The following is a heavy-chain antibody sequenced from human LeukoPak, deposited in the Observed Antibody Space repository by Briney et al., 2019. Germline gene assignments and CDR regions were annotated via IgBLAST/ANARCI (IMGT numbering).Heavy chain of an antibody. Sequence: ASVKVSCKASGGTFSSYAISWVRQAPGQGLEWMGWINPNSGGTNYAQKFQGWVTMTRDTSISTAYMELSRLRSDDTAVYYCARTNSSSWAQFDYWGQGTLVTVSS. CDR3: ARTNSSSWAQFDY. J-gene: IGHJ4*02. V-gene: IGHV1-2*04. D-gene: IGHD6-13*01. CDR1: GGTFSSYA. CDR2: INPNSGGT.